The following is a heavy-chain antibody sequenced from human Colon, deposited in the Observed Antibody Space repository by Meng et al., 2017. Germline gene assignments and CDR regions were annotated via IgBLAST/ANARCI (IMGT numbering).Heavy chain of an antibody. D-gene: IGHD3-9*01. V-gene: IGHV4-4*02. CDR3: VRQGMTSYSWGY. CDR1: GGSISSSNW. Sequence: VQLQPSGPVLVKPSGTLALPCAASGGSISSSNWWSWVRQPPGKGLEWIGEISQSGTTYYNPSLKSRVTITGDWSKNQFSLNLNSVTAADTALYYCVRQGMTSYSWGYWGQGTLVTVSS. J-gene: IGHJ4*02. CDR2: ISQSGTT.